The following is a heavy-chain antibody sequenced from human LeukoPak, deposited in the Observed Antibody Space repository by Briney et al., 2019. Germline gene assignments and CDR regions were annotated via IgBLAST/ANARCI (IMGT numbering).Heavy chain of an antibody. D-gene: IGHD3-22*01. CDR2: ISSIGSTI. CDR3: ARETSVITTGNNWFDP. CDR1: GFTFSSYE. V-gene: IGHV3-48*03. Sequence: GGSLRLSCAASGFTFSSYEMNWVRQAPGKGLEWVSDISSIGSTIYYADSVKGRLTISRDHAKNSLYLQMNSLRAEDTDVYYCARETSVITTGNNWFDPWGEGTLVTVSS. J-gene: IGHJ5*02.